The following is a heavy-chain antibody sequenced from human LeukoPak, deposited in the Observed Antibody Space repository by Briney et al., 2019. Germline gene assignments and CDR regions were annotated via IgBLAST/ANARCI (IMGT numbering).Heavy chain of an antibody. Sequence: LPGGSQTLSCAASGFTFSSYAMSWVRQAPGKGLEWVSAISGSGGSTYYADSVKGRFTISRDNSKNTLHLQMNSLRAEDTAVYYCAKEGADYGDYSNWFARWGEPPLVTVSS. J-gene: IGHJ5*02. CDR3: AKEGADYGDYSNWFAR. D-gene: IGHD4-17*01. CDR1: GFTFSSYA. V-gene: IGHV3-23*01. CDR2: ISGSGGST.